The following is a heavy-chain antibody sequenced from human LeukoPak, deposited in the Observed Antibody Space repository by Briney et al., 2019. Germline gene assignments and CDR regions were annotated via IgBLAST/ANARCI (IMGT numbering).Heavy chain of an antibody. D-gene: IGHD6-13*01. CDR2: IYYSGST. CDR3: AREGGTLAAAGRRGFDY. CDR1: GGSISSGGYY. J-gene: IGHJ4*02. V-gene: IGHV4-31*03. Sequence: PSETLSLTCTVSGGSISSGGYYWSWIRQHPGKGLEWIGYIYYSGSTHYNPSLKSRVTISVDTSKNQFSLKLSSVTAADTAVYYCAREGGTLAAAGRRGFDYWGQGTLVTVSS.